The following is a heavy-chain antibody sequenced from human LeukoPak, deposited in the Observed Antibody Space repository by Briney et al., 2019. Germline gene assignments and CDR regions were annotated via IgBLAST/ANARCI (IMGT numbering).Heavy chain of an antibody. V-gene: IGHV1-18*01. J-gene: IGHJ4*02. Sequence: ASVKVSRKASGYTLTSYGISWVRPAPGQGLEGMGWISAYNGNTNYAQKLQGRVTMTTDTSTSTAYMELRSLRSDDTAVYYCARDLGGYDYFDYWGQGTLVTVSS. CDR1: GYTLTSYG. CDR3: ARDLGGYDYFDY. D-gene: IGHD5-12*01. CDR2: ISAYNGNT.